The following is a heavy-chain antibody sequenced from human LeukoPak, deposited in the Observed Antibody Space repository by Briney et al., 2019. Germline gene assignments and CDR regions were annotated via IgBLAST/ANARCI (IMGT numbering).Heavy chain of an antibody. J-gene: IGHJ4*02. CDR1: GDSISSHY. CDR3: ARGGYCSGSSCSTFDY. V-gene: IGHV4-4*07. Sequence: PSETLSLTCTVSGDSISSHYWSWIRQPAGKGLEWIGRIHTSGSTNYNPSLKSRVTKSVDTSKNQLSVKLSSVTAADTAVYYCARGGYCSGSSCSTFDYWGQGTLVTVSS. CDR2: IHTSGST. D-gene: IGHD2-15*01.